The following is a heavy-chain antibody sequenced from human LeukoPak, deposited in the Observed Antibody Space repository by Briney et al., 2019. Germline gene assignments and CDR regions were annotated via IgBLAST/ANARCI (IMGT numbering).Heavy chain of an antibody. D-gene: IGHD3-22*01. CDR2: ISSSGSTI. CDR1: GFTFSDYY. CDR3: ARLDSSGYYYYYYYMDV. Sequence: PGGSLRLSCAASGFTFSDYYMSWIRQAPGKGLEWVSYISSSGSTIYYADSVKGRFTISRDNAKNSLYLQMNSLRAEDTAVYYCARLDSSGYYYYYYYMDVWGKGTTVTVSS. J-gene: IGHJ6*03. V-gene: IGHV3-11*04.